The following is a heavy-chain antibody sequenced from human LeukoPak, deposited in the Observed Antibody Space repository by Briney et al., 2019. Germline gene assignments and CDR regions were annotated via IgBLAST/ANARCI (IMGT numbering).Heavy chain of an antibody. Sequence: GGSLRLSCAASGFTVSSNYMSWVRQAPGKGLEWVGFIRSKIYGGTPEYAASVKGRFTISRDDSKGIAYLQMNSLKTEDTAVYYCTRDQTPYYWGQGTLVTVSS. V-gene: IGHV3-49*04. CDR3: TRDQTPYY. CDR1: GFTVSSNY. J-gene: IGHJ4*02. CDR2: IRSKIYGGTP.